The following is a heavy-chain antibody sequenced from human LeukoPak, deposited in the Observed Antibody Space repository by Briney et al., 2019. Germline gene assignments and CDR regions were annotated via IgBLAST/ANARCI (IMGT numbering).Heavy chain of an antibody. CDR3: ARGLDYNVAWVY. J-gene: IGHJ4*02. CDR2: ISGSGGST. V-gene: IGHV3-23*01. D-gene: IGHD4/OR15-4a*01. CDR1: GFTFRSNA. Sequence: PGGSLRLSCAASGFTFRSNAMSWVGQAPGKGVEWVSAISGSGGSTYYADSVKGRFTISRDNAKNSLYLQMNSLRAEDTAVYYCARGLDYNVAWVYWGPGTLVTVSS.